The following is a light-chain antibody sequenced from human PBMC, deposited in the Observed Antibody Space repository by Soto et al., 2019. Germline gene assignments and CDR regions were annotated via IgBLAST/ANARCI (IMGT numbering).Light chain of an antibody. CDR2: GAS. J-gene: IGKJ1*01. CDR3: QQYGYSFWT. Sequence: EIVLTQSPGTLSLSPGERATLSCRASQSVSSSYLAWYQQKPGQAPRLLIYGASSRATGIPDRFSGSGSGADYTLTISSLEPEDSAMYYCQQYGYSFWTFGQGTKVDIK. CDR1: QSVSSSY. V-gene: IGKV3-20*01.